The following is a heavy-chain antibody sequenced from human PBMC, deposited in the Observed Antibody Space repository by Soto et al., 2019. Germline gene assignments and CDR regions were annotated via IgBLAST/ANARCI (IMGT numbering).Heavy chain of an antibody. Sequence: SETLSLTCTVSGDSVSSGGYYCTWLRQPPGKGLEWIRYIYSSGSANYNPSLKSRVTISRDTSKNQISLKVASVTAADTAGYYCARGFSSVSMDAWGQGTTVTVSS. CDR2: IYSSGSA. CDR3: ARGFSSVSMDA. J-gene: IGHJ6*02. D-gene: IGHD6-19*01. V-gene: IGHV4-61*08. CDR1: GDSVSSGGYY.